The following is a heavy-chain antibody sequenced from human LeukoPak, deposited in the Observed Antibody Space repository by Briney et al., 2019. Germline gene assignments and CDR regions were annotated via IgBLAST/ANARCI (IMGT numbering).Heavy chain of an antibody. CDR1: GFTFDDYG. V-gene: IGHV3-20*04. D-gene: IGHD5-24*01. J-gene: IGHJ3*02. CDR2: INWNGGST. CDR3: ARGKDGYNIQAFDI. Sequence: GGSLRLSCAASGFTFDDYGMSWVRQAPGKGLEWVSGINWNGGSTGYADSVKGRFTISRDNAKNSLYLQMNSLRAEDTALYYCARGKDGYNIQAFDIWGQGTMVTVPS.